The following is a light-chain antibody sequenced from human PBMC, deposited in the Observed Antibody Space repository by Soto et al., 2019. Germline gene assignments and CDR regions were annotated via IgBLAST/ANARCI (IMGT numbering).Light chain of an antibody. CDR3: QSYDSSLTGGI. CDR2: SNN. CDR1: SSNIGAGYA. Sequence: QYVLTQPPSVSGAPGQSVTISCTGSSSNIGAGYAVHWYQQLPGTAPKLLIYSNNNRPSGVPDRFSGSKSGTSASLAITGLQAEDEADYYCQSYDSSLTGGIFGGGTKLTVL. V-gene: IGLV1-40*01. J-gene: IGLJ2*01.